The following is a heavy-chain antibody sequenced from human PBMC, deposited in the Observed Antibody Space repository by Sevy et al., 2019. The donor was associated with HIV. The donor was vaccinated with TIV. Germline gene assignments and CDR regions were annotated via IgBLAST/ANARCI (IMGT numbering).Heavy chain of an antibody. D-gene: IGHD1-1*01. J-gene: IGHJ6*02. CDR3: ARLTTMPTSDLYGMDV. CDR1: GYTFTDYY. V-gene: IGHV1-2*02. CDR2: INPNDGVT. Sequence: ASVKVSCKASGYTFTDYYIHWVRQAPGQGREGMAWINPNDGVTNYAQRFQGGVTVTRDTSISTAYMELRRLRSDDTAIYYCARLTTMPTSDLYGMDVWGQGTTVTVSS.